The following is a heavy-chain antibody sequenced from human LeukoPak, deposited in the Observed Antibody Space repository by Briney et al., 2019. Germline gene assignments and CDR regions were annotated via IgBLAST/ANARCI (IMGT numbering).Heavy chain of an antibody. Sequence: PGGSLRLSCAASGFTFSSYGMHWVRQAPGKGLVWVSAISGSGGNTYYADSVKGTFTISRDNSRNTLYLQMNSLRAEGTAVYYCAKDSGRRVPAASFDYWGQGTLVTVSS. D-gene: IGHD2-2*01. V-gene: IGHV3-23*01. J-gene: IGHJ4*02. CDR3: AKDSGRRVPAASFDY. CDR2: ISGSGGNT. CDR1: GFTFSSYG.